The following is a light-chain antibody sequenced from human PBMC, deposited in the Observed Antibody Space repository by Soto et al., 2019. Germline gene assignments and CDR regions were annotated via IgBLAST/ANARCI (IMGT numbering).Light chain of an antibody. CDR2: AVS. J-gene: IGKJ4*01. Sequence: AIEMTQSPSSLSASVGDRVTIACRASQGIGNDLAWYQQRPGKAPKLLIYAVSSLQNGVPSRFSGSGSGTDFTLTISSLQPEDIATYYCLQDHSYLTFGGGTKVEIK. CDR1: QGIGND. CDR3: LQDHSYLT. V-gene: IGKV1-6*01.